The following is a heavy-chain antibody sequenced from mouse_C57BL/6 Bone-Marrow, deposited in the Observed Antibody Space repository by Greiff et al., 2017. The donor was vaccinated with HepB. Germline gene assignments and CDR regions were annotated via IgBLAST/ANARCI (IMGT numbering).Heavy chain of an antibody. CDR2: ISYDGSN. CDR1: GYSITSGYS. CDR3: ARDSEGSNSEGFAY. Sequence: ESGPGLVKPSQSLSLTCSVTGYSITSGYSWNWIRQFPGNQLEWMGYISYDGSNNYNPSLKHRISITRDTSKNQFFLKLNSVTTEDTATYYCARDSEGSNSEGFAYWGQGTLVTVSA. J-gene: IGHJ3*01. V-gene: IGHV3-6*01.